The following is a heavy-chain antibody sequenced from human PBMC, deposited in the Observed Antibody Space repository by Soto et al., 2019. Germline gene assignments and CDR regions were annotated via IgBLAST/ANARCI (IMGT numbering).Heavy chain of an antibody. V-gene: IGHV3-23*01. CDR2: ISTSGVST. CDR1: GFIFSSYA. J-gene: IGHJ4*02. CDR3: AKVSDYYERGGKLDY. D-gene: IGHD3-22*01. Sequence: EVQLLESGGGLVQPGGSLRLSCAASGFIFSSYAMSWVRQAPGKGLEWVSGISTSGVSTNYADSVKGRFTISRHNSKNTLYLQMNSLRAEDTAIYYCAKVSDYYERGGKLDYWGQGTLVTVSS.